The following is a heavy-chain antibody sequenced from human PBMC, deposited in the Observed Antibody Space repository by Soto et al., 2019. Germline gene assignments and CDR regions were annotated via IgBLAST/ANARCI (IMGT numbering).Heavy chain of an antibody. CDR1: GGSFSGYY. CDR3: ARRTYCGGDCYYYFDY. CDR2: INHSGST. D-gene: IGHD2-21*02. J-gene: IGHJ4*02. V-gene: IGHV4-34*01. Sequence: SETLSLTCAVYGGSFSGYYWSWIRQPPGKGLEWIGEINHSGSTNYNPSLKSRVTISVDTSKNQFSLKLSSVTAADTAVYYCARRTYCGGDCYYYFDYWGQGTLVTVSS.